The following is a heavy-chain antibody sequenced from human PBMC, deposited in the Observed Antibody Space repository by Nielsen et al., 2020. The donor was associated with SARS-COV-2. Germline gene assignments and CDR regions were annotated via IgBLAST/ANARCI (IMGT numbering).Heavy chain of an antibody. Sequence: SETLSLTCTVSGGSISGGGYYWSWIRQHPGKGLEWIGYIYYSGSTYYNPSLKSRVTISVDTSKNQFSLKLSSVTAADTAVYYCAREGRITGTTDWFDPWGQGTLVTVSS. CDR2: IYYSGST. D-gene: IGHD1-7*01. CDR3: AREGRITGTTDWFDP. V-gene: IGHV4-31*03. J-gene: IGHJ5*02. CDR1: GGSISGGGYY.